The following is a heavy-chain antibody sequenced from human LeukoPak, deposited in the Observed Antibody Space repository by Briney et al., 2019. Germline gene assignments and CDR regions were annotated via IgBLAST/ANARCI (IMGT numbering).Heavy chain of an antibody. CDR1: GFTFSSYA. V-gene: IGHV3-21*01. J-gene: IGHJ4*02. D-gene: IGHD3-22*01. CDR2: ISSSSSYI. Sequence: GGSLRLSCAASGFTFSSYAMSWVRQAPGKGLEWVSSISSSSSYIYYADSVKGRFTISRDNAKNSLYLQMNSLRAEDTAVYYCARLGANDYDSSGYYYNWGQGTLVTVS. CDR3: ARLGANDYDSSGYYYN.